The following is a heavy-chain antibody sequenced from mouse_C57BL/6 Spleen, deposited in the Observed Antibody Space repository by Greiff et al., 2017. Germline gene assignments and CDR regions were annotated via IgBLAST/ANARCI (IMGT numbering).Heavy chain of an antibody. Sequence: QVQLKQPGAELVKPGASVKLSCKASGYTFTSYWMHWVKQRPGQGLEWIGMIHPNSGSTNYNEKFKSKATLTVDKSSSTAYMQLSSLTSEDSAVXYCAREGDEGVDYWGQGTTLTVSS. CDR1: GYTFTSYW. D-gene: IGHD3-3*01. V-gene: IGHV1-64*01. J-gene: IGHJ2*01. CDR3: AREGDEGVDY. CDR2: IHPNSGST.